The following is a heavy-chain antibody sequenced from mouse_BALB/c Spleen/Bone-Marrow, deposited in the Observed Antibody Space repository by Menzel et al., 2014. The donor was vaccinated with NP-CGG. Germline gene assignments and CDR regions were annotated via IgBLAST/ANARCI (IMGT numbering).Heavy chain of an antibody. CDR3: ARDDYYAMDY. V-gene: IGHV7-3*02. CDR2: IRNKANGYTT. J-gene: IGHJ4*01. CDR1: GFTFTDYY. Sequence: DVKLVESGGGLVQPGGSLRLSCATSGFTFTDYYMSWVRQPPGKALEWLGFIRNKANGYTTEYSASVKGRFTISRDNSQSILYRQMNTLRAEDSATYYCARDDYYAMDYWGQGTSVTVSS.